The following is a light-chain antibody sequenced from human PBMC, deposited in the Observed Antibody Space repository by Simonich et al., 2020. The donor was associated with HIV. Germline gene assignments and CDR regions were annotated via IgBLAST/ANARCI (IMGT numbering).Light chain of an antibody. CDR3: AAWDDSLNGLV. CDR2: KNS. V-gene: IGLV1-44*01. Sequence: QSVLTQPPSASGTPGQRVTISCSGSTSNIGSNTVNWHQQLPGTAPNLLIYKNSQRPSGVPDRFSGSKSGTSASLAISGLQSEDEADYYCAAWDDSLNGLVFGGGTKLTVL. J-gene: IGLJ2*01. CDR1: TSNIGSNT.